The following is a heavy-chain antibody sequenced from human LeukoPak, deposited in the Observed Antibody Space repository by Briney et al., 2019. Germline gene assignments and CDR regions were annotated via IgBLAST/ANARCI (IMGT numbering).Heavy chain of an antibody. V-gene: IGHV5-51*01. CDR2: IYPGDSDT. CDR3: ARALGVTSTLGDY. D-gene: IGHD3-16*01. CDR1: GYTFSTFW. Sequence: GESLQISCEGSGYTFSTFWIAWVRQMPGKGLEWMGIIYPGDSDTRYSPSFQGQVTISADKSINTAYPQWSSLKASDTAIYYCARALGVTSTLGDYWGQGTLVTVSS. J-gene: IGHJ4*02.